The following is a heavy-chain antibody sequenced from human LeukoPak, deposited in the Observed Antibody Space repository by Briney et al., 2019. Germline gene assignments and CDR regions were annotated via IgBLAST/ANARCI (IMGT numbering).Heavy chain of an antibody. CDR3: AREGYSGSYSDY. V-gene: IGHV4-59*01. D-gene: IGHD1-26*01. CDR2: IYYSGST. J-gene: IGHJ4*02. Sequence: SETLSLTCTVSGGSISGYYWSWIRQPPGKGLEWIGYIYYSGSTNYNPSLKSRVTISVDTSKNQFSLKLSSVTAADTAVYYCAREGYSGSYSDYWGQGTLVTVSS. CDR1: GGSISGYY.